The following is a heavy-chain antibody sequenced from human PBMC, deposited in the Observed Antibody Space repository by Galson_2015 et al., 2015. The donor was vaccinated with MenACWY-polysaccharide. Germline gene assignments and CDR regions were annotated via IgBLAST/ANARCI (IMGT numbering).Heavy chain of an antibody. CDR1: GFTFSNYD. CDR3: GRNRVDY. Sequence: SLRLSCAASGFTFSNYDMSWVHQAPGKGLEWVSTISASGAGTYYADSVKGRFTISRDNSKNTLYLQMISLRVEDTAIYYCGRNRVDYWGQGTLVTVSS. CDR2: ISASGAGT. D-gene: IGHD2/OR15-2a*01. V-gene: IGHV3-23*01. J-gene: IGHJ4*02.